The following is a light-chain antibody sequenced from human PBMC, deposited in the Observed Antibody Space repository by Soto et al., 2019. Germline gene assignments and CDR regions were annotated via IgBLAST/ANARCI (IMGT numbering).Light chain of an antibody. CDR3: QQSYSTPIS. Sequence: DIQMTQSPSSVSASVGDRVTITCRASQSINRFLNWYQQKPGKAPNLLMYTASNLQSGVPSRFSGSGSGTDFTLTISSLQPEDFATYYCQQSYSTPISFGQGTRLEIK. J-gene: IGKJ5*01. CDR1: QSINRF. CDR2: TAS. V-gene: IGKV1-39*01.